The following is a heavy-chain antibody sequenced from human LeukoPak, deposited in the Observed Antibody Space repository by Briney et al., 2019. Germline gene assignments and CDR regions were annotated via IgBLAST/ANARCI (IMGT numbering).Heavy chain of an antibody. CDR3: ASPGEAPGAYYYGMDV. J-gene: IGHJ6*02. V-gene: IGHV1-18*01. CDR2: ISAYNGNT. D-gene: IGHD7-27*01. CDR1: GYTFTSYG. Sequence: VASVKVSCKASGYTFTSYGISWVRQAPGQGLEWMGWISAYNGNTNYAQKLQGRVTMTTDTSTSTAYMELRSLRSDDTAVYYCASPGEAPGAYYYGMDVWGQGTTVTVSS.